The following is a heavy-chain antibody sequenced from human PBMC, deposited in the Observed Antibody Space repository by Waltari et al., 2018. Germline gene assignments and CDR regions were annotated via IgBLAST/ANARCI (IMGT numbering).Heavy chain of an antibody. Sequence: QVQLVQSGAEVKKPGASVKVSCKTSGYSFSDYDINWGRQATGQGLEWMGWMNPKKGNTGYAQKCQGRVTITSDTSTETVYMELSSLRVDDTAVYYCARVPGISVAGSDSWGQGTLVTVSS. J-gene: IGHJ4*02. CDR3: ARVPGISVAGSDS. CDR2: MNPKKGNT. V-gene: IGHV1-8*03. CDR1: GYSFSDYD. D-gene: IGHD6-19*01.